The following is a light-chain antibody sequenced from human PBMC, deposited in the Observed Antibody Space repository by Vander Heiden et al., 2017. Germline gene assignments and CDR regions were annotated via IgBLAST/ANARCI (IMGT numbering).Light chain of an antibody. CDR2: DDT. V-gene: IGLV3-21*02. CDR3: QVWDSTSGHVV. Sequence: SYVLHQPPSVPVATGQTARITCGGDNIGSKSVHWYQQKPGQAPVLVVHDDTFRPSGIPEGVSGSKSGNTATLIINRVEAGDEADYYCQVWDSTSGHVVFGGGTKLTVL. CDR1: NIGSKS. J-gene: IGLJ2*01.